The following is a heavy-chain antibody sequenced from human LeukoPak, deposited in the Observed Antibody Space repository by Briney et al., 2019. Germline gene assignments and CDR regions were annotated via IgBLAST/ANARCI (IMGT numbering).Heavy chain of an antibody. D-gene: IGHD6-19*01. J-gene: IGHJ4*02. V-gene: IGHV1-18*04. CDR1: GSTLTNHG. CDR2: ISGYNGNT. Sequence: ASVKVSCKASGSTLTNHGISWVRHAPGQGLEWMGWISGYNGNTDYAQKLQGRVTMTTDTSTSTAHMELMSLTSGDTAVYYCAASGWSKPYYFDSWGQGTLVTVSS. CDR3: AASGWSKPYYFDS.